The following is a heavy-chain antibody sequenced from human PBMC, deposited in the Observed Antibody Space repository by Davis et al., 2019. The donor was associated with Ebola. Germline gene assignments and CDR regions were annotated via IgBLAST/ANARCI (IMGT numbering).Heavy chain of an antibody. CDR1: GFSFSNTW. CDR3: TTYYYGSGSFYLADY. D-gene: IGHD3-10*01. V-gene: IGHV3-15*01. Sequence: GESLKISCAASGFSFSNTWMSWVRHAPGKGLEWVGRIKSNTGGGTTDYAAPVKGRFTISRDDSINSLYLQMNSLETEDTAVYYCTTYYYGSGSFYLADYWGRGTLVTVSS. CDR2: IKSNTGGGTT. J-gene: IGHJ4*02.